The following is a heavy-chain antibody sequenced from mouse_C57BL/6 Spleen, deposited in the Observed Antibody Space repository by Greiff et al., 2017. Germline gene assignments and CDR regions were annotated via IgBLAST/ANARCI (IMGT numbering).Heavy chain of an antibody. D-gene: IGHD1-1*01. Sequence: QVQLQQPGAELVRPGSSVKLSCKASGYTFTSYWMDWVKQRPGQGLEWIGNIYPSDSETHYNQKFKDKATLTVDKSSSSAYMQLSSLTSEDSAVYYCARGDYYGSSYLFAYWGQGTLVTVSA. CDR1: GYTFTSYW. V-gene: IGHV1-61*01. J-gene: IGHJ3*01. CDR3: ARGDYYGSSYLFAY. CDR2: IYPSDSET.